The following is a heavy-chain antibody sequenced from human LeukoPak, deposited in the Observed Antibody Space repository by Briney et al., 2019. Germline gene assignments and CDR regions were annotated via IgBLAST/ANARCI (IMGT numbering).Heavy chain of an antibody. CDR2: ISLAGQT. D-gene: IGHD1-26*01. CDR1: GFTFSNYDM. Sequence: KAGGSLRLSCAASGFTFSNYDMSWVRQPPGQGLEWIGEISLAGQTNYNPSLNGRVTMSLDKSSNQLSLHLTSVTAADTATYYCSRESGPFCPFGYWGQGTLVIVSS. CDR3: SRESGPFCPFGY. J-gene: IGHJ4*02. V-gene: IGHV4-4*02.